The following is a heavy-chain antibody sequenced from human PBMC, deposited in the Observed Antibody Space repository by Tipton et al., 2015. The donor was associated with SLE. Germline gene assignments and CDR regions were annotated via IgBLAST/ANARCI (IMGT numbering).Heavy chain of an antibody. CDR2: FFYRGST. V-gene: IGHV4-39*07. J-gene: IGHJ5*02. CDR3: ARGGIQLWNWFDP. D-gene: IGHD5-18*01. CDR1: GDSVSTSNHY. Sequence: LRLSCTVSGDSVSTSNHYWGWIRQSPGQGLDWIGNFFYRGSTYYNPSLKSRVTISTDTSKNQFSLRLSSVTAADTAVYYCARGGIQLWNWFDPWGQGTLVTVSS.